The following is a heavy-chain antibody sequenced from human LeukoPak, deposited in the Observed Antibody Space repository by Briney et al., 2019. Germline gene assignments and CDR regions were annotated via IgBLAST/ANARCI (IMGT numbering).Heavy chain of an antibody. CDR1: RFTLSRYW. J-gene: IGHJ4*02. Sequence: GGPLRLSCAASRFTLSRYWMHWLRQAPGKGLVWVSRVNGDGISKSYAGSVKGRFTISRDNAKNTLYLQMNSLRAEDTAVYYCARDGNYYDGSGPADFWGQGTLVTVSS. CDR3: ARDGNYYDGSGPADF. CDR2: VNGDGISK. V-gene: IGHV3-74*01. D-gene: IGHD3-22*01.